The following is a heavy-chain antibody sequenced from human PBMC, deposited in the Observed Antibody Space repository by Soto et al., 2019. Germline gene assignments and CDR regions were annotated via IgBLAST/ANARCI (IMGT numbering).Heavy chain of an antibody. CDR3: ARGEGRLVGTWFDP. CDR1: GGSFSSYY. V-gene: IGHV4-34*01. J-gene: IGHJ5*02. Sequence: WETLSLTCDVYGGSFSSYYWNWIRQPPGKGLEWLGEINRSGSTNYNPSLEGRATISLDTSKTQFSLKLTSMTAADTAVYYCARGEGRLVGTWFDPWGQGTLVTVS. D-gene: IGHD5-12*01. CDR2: INRSGST.